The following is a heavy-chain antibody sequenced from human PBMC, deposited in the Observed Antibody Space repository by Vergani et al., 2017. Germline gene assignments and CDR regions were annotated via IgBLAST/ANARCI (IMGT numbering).Heavy chain of an antibody. D-gene: IGHD3-10*01. V-gene: IGHV4-38-2*01. Sequence: QVQLQESGPGLVKPSETLTLTCDVSDSSIMTNPYWGWFRQSPGKGLEWIGCIHHSGDTHYNSSLKSRVSISIVSSSKFSLSLTSVTAADTAIYYCARHRGSGGFFPSSYFYGMDVGATGPRSPSP. CDR3: ARHRGSGGFFPSSYFYGMDV. J-gene: IGHJ6*02. CDR2: IHHSGDT. CDR1: DSSIMTNPY.